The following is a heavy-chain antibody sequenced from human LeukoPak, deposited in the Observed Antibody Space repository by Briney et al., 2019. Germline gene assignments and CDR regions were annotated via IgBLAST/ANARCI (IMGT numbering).Heavy chain of an antibody. CDR3: ARVEEGYGSGRRENYYYYYMDV. CDR1: GGSISSYY. D-gene: IGHD3-10*01. J-gene: IGHJ6*03. V-gene: IGHV4-59*01. CDR2: IYYSGST. Sequence: SETLSLTCTVSGGSISSYYWSWIRQPPGKGLEWIGYIYYSGSTNYNPFLKSRVIISVDTSKNQFSLKLSSVTAADTAVYYCARVEEGYGSGRRENYYYYYMDVWGKGTTVTISS.